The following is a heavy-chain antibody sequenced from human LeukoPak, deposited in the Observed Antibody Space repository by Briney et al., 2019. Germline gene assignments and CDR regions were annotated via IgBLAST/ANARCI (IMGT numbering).Heavy chain of an antibody. D-gene: IGHD3-22*01. V-gene: IGHV4-59*08. Sequence: PSETLSLTCTVSGGSISSYYWSWIRQPPGKGLEWIGYIYYGGSTNYNPSLKSRVTISLDTSKNQFSLKLSSVTAADTAVYYCARLHSSGFEFDYWGQGTLVTVSS. CDR2: IYYGGST. J-gene: IGHJ4*02. CDR1: GGSISSYY. CDR3: ARLHSSGFEFDY.